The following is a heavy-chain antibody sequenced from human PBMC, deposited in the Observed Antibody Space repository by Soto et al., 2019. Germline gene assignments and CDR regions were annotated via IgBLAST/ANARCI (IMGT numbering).Heavy chain of an antibody. CDR3: ARDDLLVVQAATTINTWGNYYYYYGMDV. J-gene: IGHJ6*02. Sequence: SVKGSCKASGGTFISYDISWGRQAPVQGLEWMVGIIPIFGTANYAQKFQGRVTITADESTSTAYMELSSLRSEDTAVYYCARDDLLVVQAATTINTWGNYYYYYGMDVWGQGTTVTVSS. D-gene: IGHD2-2*01. CDR1: GGTFISYD. V-gene: IGHV1-69*01. CDR2: IIPIFGTA.